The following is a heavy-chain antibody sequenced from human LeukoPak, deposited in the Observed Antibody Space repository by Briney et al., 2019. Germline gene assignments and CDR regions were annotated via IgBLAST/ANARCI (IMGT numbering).Heavy chain of an antibody. Sequence: PGGSLRLSCAASGFTVSSNYMSWVRQAPGKGLEWVSVIYSGGSTYYADSVKGRFTISRDNSKNTLYLQMNSLRGEDTAVYYCARDSGSFQIDYWGQGALVTVSS. D-gene: IGHD1-26*01. CDR2: IYSGGST. CDR1: GFTVSSNY. J-gene: IGHJ4*02. V-gene: IGHV3-53*01. CDR3: ARDSGSFQIDY.